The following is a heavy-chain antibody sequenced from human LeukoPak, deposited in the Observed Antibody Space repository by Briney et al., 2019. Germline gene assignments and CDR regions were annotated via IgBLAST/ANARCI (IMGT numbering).Heavy chain of an antibody. CDR2: ISWNSGSI. Sequence: GGSLRLSCAASGFTFDDYAMHWVRQAPGKGLEWVSGISWNSGSIGYAGSVKGRFTISRDNAKNSLYLQMNSLRAEDTALYYCAKGQPTRYSSSWYFDYWGQGTLVTVSS. CDR3: AKGQPTRYSSSWYFDY. D-gene: IGHD6-13*01. CDR1: GFTFDDYA. J-gene: IGHJ4*02. V-gene: IGHV3-9*01.